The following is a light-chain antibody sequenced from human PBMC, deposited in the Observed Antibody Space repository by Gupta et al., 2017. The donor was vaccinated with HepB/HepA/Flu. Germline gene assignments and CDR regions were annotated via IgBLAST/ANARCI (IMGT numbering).Light chain of an antibody. Sequence: DIRMTQSPSSLSASVGDRVTITCRASQDISSYLSWYQQKPGKAPNLLIYAASNLRSGVPSTFSGSGSGTEFTLTISSLQPEDFATYYCQQGDSAPITFGGGTKVEIK. CDR1: QDISSY. CDR3: QQGDSAPIT. J-gene: IGKJ4*01. V-gene: IGKV1-39*01. CDR2: AAS.